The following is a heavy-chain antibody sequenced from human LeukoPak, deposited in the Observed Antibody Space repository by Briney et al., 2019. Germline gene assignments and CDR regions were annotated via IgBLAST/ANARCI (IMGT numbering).Heavy chain of an antibody. CDR2: ISSSSSYI. V-gene: IGHV3-21*01. J-gene: IGHJ4*02. CDR1: GFTFSSYS. D-gene: IGHD1-1*01. CDR3: ARDEAVERLYFDY. Sequence: PGGSLRLSCAASGFTFSSYSMNRVRQAPGKGLEWVSSISSSSSYIYYADSVKGRFTISRDNAKNSLYLQMNSLRAEDTAVYYCARDEAVERLYFDYWGQGTLVTVSS.